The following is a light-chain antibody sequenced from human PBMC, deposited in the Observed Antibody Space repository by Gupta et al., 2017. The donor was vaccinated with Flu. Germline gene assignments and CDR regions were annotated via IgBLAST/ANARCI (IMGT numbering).Light chain of an antibody. V-gene: IGLV7-46*01. Sequence: QPVVTQEPSRTVSPGGTVTFNCGSSTVVVTSGHYPYWFQQKPGQAPRALIYDGSNKLSWTPVRFSGSLLGGKAALTLSGAQPEDEAEYYCLLSYSGTFWVFGGGTKLTVL. CDR1: TVVVTSGHY. CDR3: LLSYSGTFWV. CDR2: DGS. J-gene: IGLJ3*02.